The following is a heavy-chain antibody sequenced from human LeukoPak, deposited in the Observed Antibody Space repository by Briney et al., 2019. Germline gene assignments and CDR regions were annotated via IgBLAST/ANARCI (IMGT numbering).Heavy chain of an antibody. CDR3: ARDRHRAYDFWSGYSPGWFDP. D-gene: IGHD3-3*01. V-gene: IGHV4-39*07. CDR1: GGSISSTNYY. CDR2: VYYSGST. Sequence: SETLSLTCTVSGGSISSTNYYWGWIRQPPGKGLEWIGTVYYSGSTYYNPSLKSRVTMSVDTSKKQFSLKLSSVTAADTAVYYCARDRHRAYDFWSGYSPGWFDPWGQGTLVTVSS. J-gene: IGHJ5*02.